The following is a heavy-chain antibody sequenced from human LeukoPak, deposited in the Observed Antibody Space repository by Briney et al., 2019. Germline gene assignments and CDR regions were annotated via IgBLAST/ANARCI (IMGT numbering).Heavy chain of an antibody. Sequence: SETLSLTCTVSGGSISSHYWSWIRQPPGKGLEWIGYIYYSGSTNYIPSLKSRVTISVDTSKNQFSLQLSSVTAADTAVYYCARLGPAYYDILTGYHGYYYYGMDVWGQGTTVTVSS. D-gene: IGHD3-9*01. J-gene: IGHJ6*02. CDR2: IYYSGST. CDR1: GGSISSHY. V-gene: IGHV4-59*08. CDR3: ARLGPAYYDILTGYHGYYYYGMDV.